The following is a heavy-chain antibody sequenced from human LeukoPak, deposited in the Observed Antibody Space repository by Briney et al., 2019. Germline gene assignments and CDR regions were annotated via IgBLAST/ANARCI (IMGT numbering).Heavy chain of an antibody. D-gene: IGHD2-15*01. V-gene: IGHV3-74*01. Sequence: GGSLRLSCAASGFTFSTYWMHWVRQAPGKGLVWVSRINSDESSTTYADSVKGRFTISRDNAKNTLYLQMTSLRAEDTAVYYCAKSRRASRSGGSCFGLWDYWGQGTLVTVSS. CDR1: GFTFSTYW. CDR2: INSDESST. CDR3: AKSRRASRSGGSCFGLWDY. J-gene: IGHJ4*02.